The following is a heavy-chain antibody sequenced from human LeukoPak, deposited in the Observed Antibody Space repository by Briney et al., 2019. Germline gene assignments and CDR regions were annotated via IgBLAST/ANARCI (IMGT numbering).Heavy chain of an antibody. Sequence: ASVTVSCKASGYTFTGYYMHWVRQPPGQGLEWMGWINPNSGGTNYAQKFQGRVTMTRDTSISTAYMELSRLRSDDTAVYYCARGGHHRGYSGYDYPDYWGQGTLVTVSS. D-gene: IGHD5-12*01. V-gene: IGHV1-2*02. CDR1: GYTFTGYY. CDR3: ARGGHHRGYSGYDYPDY. J-gene: IGHJ4*02. CDR2: INPNSGGT.